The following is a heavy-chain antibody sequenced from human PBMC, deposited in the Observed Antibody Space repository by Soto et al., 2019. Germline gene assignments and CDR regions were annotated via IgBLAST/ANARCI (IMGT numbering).Heavy chain of an antibody. J-gene: IGHJ3*02. D-gene: IGHD3-22*01. Sequence: ESGPTLVNPTQTLTLTCTFSGFSLSTTGVCVSWIRQPSGKALEWLALIEWDDDKYYRTSLETRLTISKDTSKNQVVLTMTNMDPVDTATYYCARSWNSRLRGTFDIWGQGTMVTVSS. CDR3: ARSWNSRLRGTFDI. CDR1: GFSLSTTGVC. CDR2: IEWDDDK. V-gene: IGHV2-70*01.